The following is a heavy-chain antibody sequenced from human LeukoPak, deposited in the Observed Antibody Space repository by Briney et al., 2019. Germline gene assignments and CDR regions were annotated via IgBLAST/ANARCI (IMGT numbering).Heavy chain of an antibody. V-gene: IGHV3-11*04. CDR3: AELGITMIGGV. CDR2: ISSSGSTI. Sequence: GGSLRLSCAASGFTFSDAWMSWVRQAPGKGLEWVSYISSSGSTIYYADSVKGRFTISRDNAKNSLYLQMNSLRAEDTAVYYCAELGITMIGGVWGKGTTVTISS. CDR1: GFTFSDAW. D-gene: IGHD3-10*02. J-gene: IGHJ6*04.